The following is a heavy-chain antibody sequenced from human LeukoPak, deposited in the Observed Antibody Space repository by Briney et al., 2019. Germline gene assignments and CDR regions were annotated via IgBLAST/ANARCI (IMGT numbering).Heavy chain of an antibody. CDR3: ARGPQDYYYDSSGYGY. D-gene: IGHD3-22*01. Sequence: SETLSLTCTVSGGSISSYYWSWIRQPPGKGLEWIGHIYYSGSTNYNPSLKSRVTISVDTSKNQFSLKLSSVTAADTAVYYCARGPQDYYYDSSGYGYWGQGTLVTVSS. CDR1: GGSISSYY. CDR2: IYYSGST. V-gene: IGHV4-59*12. J-gene: IGHJ4*02.